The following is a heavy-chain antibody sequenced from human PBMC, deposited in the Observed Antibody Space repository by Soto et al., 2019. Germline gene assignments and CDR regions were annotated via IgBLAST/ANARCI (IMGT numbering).Heavy chain of an antibody. J-gene: IGHJ6*02. CDR3: ARHGVYSSSWYGEYYYGMAV. Sequence: SKTRSLTGTVSGGSISSSSYYWGWRRQPTGKGLAWIGSLYYIGSTYSNPSFKSRFPISVDTSKDQFTLKLSSVSAADTAVYYCARHGVYSSSWYGEYYYGMAVWGQGTPVTVSS. CDR1: GGSISSSSYY. CDR2: LYYIGST. V-gene: IGHV4-39*01. D-gene: IGHD6-13*01.